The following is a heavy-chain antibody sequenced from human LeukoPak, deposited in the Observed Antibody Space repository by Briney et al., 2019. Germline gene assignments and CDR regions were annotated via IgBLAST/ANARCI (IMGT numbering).Heavy chain of an antibody. D-gene: IGHD3-16*01. Sequence: PSETLSLTCTVSGGSISSYYWSWIRHPPGKGLEWIGYIYYSGSTNYNPSLKSRVTISVDTSKNQFSLKLSSVTAADTAVYYCARVGVTHYYYYGMDVWGQGTTVTVSS. J-gene: IGHJ6*02. CDR1: GGSISSYY. CDR3: ARVGVTHYYYYGMDV. CDR2: IYYSGST. V-gene: IGHV4-59*01.